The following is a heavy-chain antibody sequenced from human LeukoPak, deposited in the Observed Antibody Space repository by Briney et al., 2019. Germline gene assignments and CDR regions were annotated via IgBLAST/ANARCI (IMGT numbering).Heavy chain of an antibody. D-gene: IGHD6-19*01. Sequence: GGSLRLSCEASGLTFGDYWMTWVRQAPGKGPECVANIKQDGSETHYVDSVKGRFTIFRDNAKNSLYLQMNSLRAEDTAVYYCAKGKDSVAGATNDYWGQGALVTVSS. CDR1: GLTFGDYW. CDR2: IKQDGSET. V-gene: IGHV3-7*04. CDR3: AKGKDSVAGATNDY. J-gene: IGHJ4*02.